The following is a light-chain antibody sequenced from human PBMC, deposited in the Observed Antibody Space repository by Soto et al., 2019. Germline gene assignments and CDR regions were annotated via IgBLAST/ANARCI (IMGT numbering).Light chain of an antibody. Sequence: QSVLTQPASVSGSPGQSITISCTGTSSDVGSYNLVSWYQQHPGKAPKLMIYEVSNRPSRVSNRFSGSKSGNTASLTISGLQAEDEADYYCSSYTRSSTPYVYGTGTKVTVL. CDR3: SSYTRSSTPYV. V-gene: IGLV2-14*02. CDR1: SSDVGSYNL. CDR2: EVS. J-gene: IGLJ1*01.